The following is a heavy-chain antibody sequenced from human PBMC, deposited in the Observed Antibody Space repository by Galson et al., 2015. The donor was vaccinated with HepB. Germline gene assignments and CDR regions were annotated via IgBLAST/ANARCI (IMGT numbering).Heavy chain of an antibody. CDR2: FDPEDGET. CDR3: ATVVVGATNLGY. CDR1: GYTLTELS. V-gene: IGHV1-24*01. Sequence: SVKVSCKVSGYTLTELSMHWVRQAPGKGLEWMGGFDPEDGETIYAQKFQGRVTMTEDTSTDTAYMELSSLRSEDTAVYYCATVVVGATNLGYWGQRTLVTVSS. J-gene: IGHJ4*02. D-gene: IGHD1-26*01.